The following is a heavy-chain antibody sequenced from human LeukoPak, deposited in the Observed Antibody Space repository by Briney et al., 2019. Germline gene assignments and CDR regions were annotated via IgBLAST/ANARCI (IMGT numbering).Heavy chain of an antibody. CDR1: GFTFSSHA. J-gene: IGHJ5*02. CDR2: ISHDGSAV. Sequence: GGSLRLSCAASGFTFSSHAMGWVRQAPGKGPEWVAMISHDGSAVYNGDSVQGRFTISRDNLKNTLDLQMNSLRVDDSAVYYCARDFGSNNWYNWFDPWGQGTPVTVSS. D-gene: IGHD6-13*01. CDR3: ARDFGSNNWYNWFDP. V-gene: IGHV3-30*03.